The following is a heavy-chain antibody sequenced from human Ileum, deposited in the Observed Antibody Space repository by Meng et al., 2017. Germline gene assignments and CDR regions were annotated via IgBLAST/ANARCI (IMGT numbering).Heavy chain of an antibody. CDR3: ARDYDYVWGSYRYTRVWAFDI. D-gene: IGHD3-16*02. Sequence: GESLKISCAASGFTLSSYWMSWVRQAPGKGLEWVANIKQDGSEKYYVDSVKGRFTISRDNAKNSLYLQMNSLRAEDTAVYYCARDYDYVWGSYRYTRVWAFDIWGQGTMVTVAS. CDR1: GFTLSSYW. V-gene: IGHV3-7*01. J-gene: IGHJ3*02. CDR2: IKQDGSEK.